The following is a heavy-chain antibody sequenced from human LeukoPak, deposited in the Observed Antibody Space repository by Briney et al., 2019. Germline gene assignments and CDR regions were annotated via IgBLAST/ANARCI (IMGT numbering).Heavy chain of an antibody. D-gene: IGHD6-19*01. V-gene: IGHV3-23*01. J-gene: IGHJ4*02. CDR2: ISGRGDST. Sequence: GGSLRLSCAASGFTFSSYAMHWVRQAPGKGLEWVSAISGRGDSTYYAVSMKGRFTISRDKSKNTLYLQMNSLRAADTAVYYCAKPRIAVTDEFDYWGQGTLVTVSS. CDR1: GFTFSSYA. CDR3: AKPRIAVTDEFDY.